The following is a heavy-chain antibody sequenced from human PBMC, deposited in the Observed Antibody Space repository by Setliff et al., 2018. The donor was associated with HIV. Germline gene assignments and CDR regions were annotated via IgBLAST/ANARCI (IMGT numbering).Heavy chain of an antibody. V-gene: IGHV4-34*01. CDR2: IDYSGST. D-gene: IGHD1-26*01. CDR1: GGSFSGYY. Sequence: SETLSLTCAVYGGSFSGYYWNWIRQPPGKGLEWIGSIDYSGSTSYNPSLKSRVTVSVDTPENQFSLKLSSVTAADTAVYYCARTMGVTYFDYWGQGTLVTVSS. CDR3: ARTMGVTYFDY. J-gene: IGHJ4*02.